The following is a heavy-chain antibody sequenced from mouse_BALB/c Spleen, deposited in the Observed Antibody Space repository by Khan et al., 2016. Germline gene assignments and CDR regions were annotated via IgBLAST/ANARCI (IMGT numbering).Heavy chain of an antibody. CDR1: GFNIKDCY. CDR2: IDPENGNT. J-gene: IGHJ3*01. Sequence: VQLQQSGAELVRPGALVKLSCKASGFNIKDCYIHWVKQRPEQGLEWIGWIDPENGNTIYGPKFQDKARITADTTSNTAYLQPSSLTSEDTAVYYCARGYDGFAYWGPGTLVTVSA. CDR3: ARGYDGFAY. D-gene: IGHD2-2*01. V-gene: IGHV14-1*02.